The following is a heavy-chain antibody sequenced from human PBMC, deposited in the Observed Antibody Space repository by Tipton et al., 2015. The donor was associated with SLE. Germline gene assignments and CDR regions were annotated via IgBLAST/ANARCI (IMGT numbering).Heavy chain of an antibody. D-gene: IGHD1-26*01. CDR1: GASISSYY. CDR3: ARDFWSQIVGAGGAFHI. V-gene: IGHV4-59*01. Sequence: TLSLTCTVSGASISSYYWSWIRQPPGKGLEWIGYIYYSGSTIHNPSLKSRVTISVDTSKNQFSLKLSSVTAADTAVYYCARDFWSQIVGAGGAFHIWGQGTMVTVSS. J-gene: IGHJ3*02. CDR2: IYYSGST.